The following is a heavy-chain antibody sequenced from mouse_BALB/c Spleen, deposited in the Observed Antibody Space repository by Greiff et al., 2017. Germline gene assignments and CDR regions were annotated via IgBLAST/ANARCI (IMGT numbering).Heavy chain of an antibody. CDR1: GFTFSSFG. CDR3: ARSGTDDYDEDFDY. CDR2: ISSGSSTI. Sequence: DVKLVESGGGLVQPGGSRKLSCAASGFTFSSFGMHWVRQAPEKGLEWVAYISSGSSTIYYADTVKGRFTISRDNPKNTLFLQMTSLRSEDTAMYYCARSGTDDYDEDFDYWGQGTTLTVSS. V-gene: IGHV5-17*02. J-gene: IGHJ2*01. D-gene: IGHD2-4*01.